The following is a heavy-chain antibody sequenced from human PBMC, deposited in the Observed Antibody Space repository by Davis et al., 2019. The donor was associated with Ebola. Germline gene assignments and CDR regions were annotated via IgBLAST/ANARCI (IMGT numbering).Heavy chain of an antibody. D-gene: IGHD3-9*01. J-gene: IGHJ4*02. V-gene: IGHV3-30*03. CDR3: ARDRGSDWYFDL. CDR2: ISYDSRQE. Sequence: GGSLRPSCAGPGFRFRDYGMHWVRLTPGKGLEWVAVISYDSRQESFSDSVRCRFTVSRDNSKKMFYLQMNSLRVGDTALYYCARDRGSDWYFDLWGQGTLVTVSS. CDR1: GFRFRDYG.